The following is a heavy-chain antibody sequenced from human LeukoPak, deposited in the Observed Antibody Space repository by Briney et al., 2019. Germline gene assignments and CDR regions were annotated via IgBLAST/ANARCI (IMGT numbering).Heavy chain of an antibody. V-gene: IGHV3-23*01. D-gene: IGHD2-2*01. Sequence: PGGSLRLSCAASGFTFSSYAMSWVRQAPGKGLEWVSAISGSGGSTYYADSVKGRFTISRDNSKNTLYLQMNSLRAEDTAIYYCARAQYCSSTLRCYHYYGMDVWGQGTTVTVSS. CDR2: ISGSGGST. CDR3: ARAQYCSSTLRCYHYYGMDV. CDR1: GFTFSSYA. J-gene: IGHJ6*02.